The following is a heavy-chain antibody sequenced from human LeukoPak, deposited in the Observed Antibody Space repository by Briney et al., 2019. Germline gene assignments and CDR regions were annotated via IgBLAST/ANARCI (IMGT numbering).Heavy chain of an antibody. V-gene: IGHV4-59*01. CDR1: GGSISSYY. Sequence: PSETLSLTCTVSGGSISSYYWSWIRQPPGKGLEWIGYIYYSGSTNYNPSLKSRVTISVDTSKNQFSLKLSSVTAANTAVYYCARSVARPATVLRVDWYFDLWGRGTLVTVSS. CDR2: IYYSGST. CDR3: ARSVARPATVLRVDWYFDL. J-gene: IGHJ2*01. D-gene: IGHD4-17*01.